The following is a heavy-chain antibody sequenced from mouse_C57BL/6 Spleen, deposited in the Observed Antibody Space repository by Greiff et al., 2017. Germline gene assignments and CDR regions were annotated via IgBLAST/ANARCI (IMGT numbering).Heavy chain of an antibody. J-gene: IGHJ4*01. Sequence: QVQLQQPGAELVRPGSSVKLSCKASGYTFTSYWMDWVKQRPGQGLEWIGNIYPSDSETHYTQKFKDKATMTVDKSSNTASMHLSSLTSEDSAVDYWERCSRNIYGGYYYAMDYWGQGTSVTVSS. CDR1: GYTFTSYW. V-gene: IGHV1-61*01. CDR2: IYPSDSET. CDR3: ERCSRNIYGGYYYAMDY. D-gene: IGHD2-3*01.